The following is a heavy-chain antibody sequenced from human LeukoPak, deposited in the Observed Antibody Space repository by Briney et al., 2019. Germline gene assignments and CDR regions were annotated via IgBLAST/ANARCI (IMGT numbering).Heavy chain of an antibody. V-gene: IGHV3-23*01. CDR3: ARGQRWLQLFDY. J-gene: IGHJ4*02. Sequence: PGGSLRLSCAASGFTFSSYAMSWVRQAPGKGLEWISSIGGSGSSTYYADSVKGRFTISRDNSKNTLYLQMNSLRAEDTAVYYCARGQRWLQLFDYWGQGTLVTVSS. CDR1: GFTFSSYA. CDR2: IGGSGSST. D-gene: IGHD5-24*01.